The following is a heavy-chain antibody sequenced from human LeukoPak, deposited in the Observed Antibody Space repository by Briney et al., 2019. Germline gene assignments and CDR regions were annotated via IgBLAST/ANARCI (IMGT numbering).Heavy chain of an antibody. CDR3: AKAGKVSPYYFDY. J-gene: IGHJ4*02. CDR1: GFTFSSYG. CDR2: IWYDGSNK. Sequence: PGGSLRLSCAASGFTFSSYGMHWVRQAPGKGLEWVAVIWYDGSNKYYADSVKGRFTISRDNSKNTLYLQMNSLRAEDTAVYYCAKAGKVSPYYFDYWGQGTLVTVSS. V-gene: IGHV3-30*02. D-gene: IGHD3-10*01.